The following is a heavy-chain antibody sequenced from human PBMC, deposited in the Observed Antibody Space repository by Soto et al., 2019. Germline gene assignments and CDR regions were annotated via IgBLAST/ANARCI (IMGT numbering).Heavy chain of an antibody. D-gene: IGHD3-9*01. CDR3: TRYYDILTGPHFDI. CDR2: INSDGSST. Sequence: PGGSLRLSCAASGFPFSSYWMHWVRQAPGKGLVWVSRINSDGSSTRYADSVKGRFTISRDNAKNSLYLQMNSLRAEDTAVYYCTRYYDILTGPHFDIWGQGTMVTVSS. CDR1: GFPFSSYW. J-gene: IGHJ3*02. V-gene: IGHV3-74*01.